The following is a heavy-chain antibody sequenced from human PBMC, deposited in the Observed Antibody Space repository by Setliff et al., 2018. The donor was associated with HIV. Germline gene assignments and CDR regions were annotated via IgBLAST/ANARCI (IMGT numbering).Heavy chain of an antibody. D-gene: IGHD1-1*01. CDR3: ARSFKNGPVESDY. V-gene: IGHV3-48*04. CDR1: GFSFSNFD. J-gene: IGHJ4*02. Sequence: GESLRLSCAASGFSFSNFDMNWVRQAPGKGLEWVSYINSETRTVAYADSVKGRFTISRDNAAKSLYLQMNSLRVEDTALYYCARSFKNGPVESDYWGQGTLVTVSS. CDR2: INSETRTV.